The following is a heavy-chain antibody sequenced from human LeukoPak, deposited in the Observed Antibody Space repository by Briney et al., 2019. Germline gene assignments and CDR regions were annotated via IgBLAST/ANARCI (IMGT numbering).Heavy chain of an antibody. CDR3: ARDRMRRVYSSSWTETDY. V-gene: IGHV4-39*07. D-gene: IGHD6-13*01. Sequence: PSETLSLTCTVSGGSISSSSYYWGWIRQPPGKGLEWIVSIYYSGSTYYNPSLKSRVTISVDTSKNRFSLKLSSVTAADTAVYYCARDRMRRVYSSSWTETDYWGQGTLVTVSS. CDR2: IYYSGST. J-gene: IGHJ4*02. CDR1: GGSISSSSYY.